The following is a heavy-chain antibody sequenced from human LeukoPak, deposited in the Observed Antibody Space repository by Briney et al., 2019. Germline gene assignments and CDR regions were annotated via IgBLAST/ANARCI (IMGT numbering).Heavy chain of an antibody. Sequence: SETLSLTCTVSGGSISSGSYYWGWIRQPPGKGLEWIGSIYYSGSTYYNPSLKSRVTISVDTSKNQFSLKLSSVTAADTAVYYCARHADYYGWGQGTLVTVSS. J-gene: IGHJ4*02. D-gene: IGHD4/OR15-4a*01. CDR1: GGSISSGSYY. V-gene: IGHV4-39*01. CDR3: ARHADYYG. CDR2: IYYSGST.